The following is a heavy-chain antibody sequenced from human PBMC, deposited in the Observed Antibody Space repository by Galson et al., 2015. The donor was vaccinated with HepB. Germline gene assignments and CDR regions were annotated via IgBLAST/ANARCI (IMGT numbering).Heavy chain of an antibody. CDR2: ITSSTGST. CDR1: GFILRRYT. J-gene: IGHJ4*02. Sequence: SLRLSCAASGFILRRYTMTWVRQAPGKGLEWVSYITSSTGSTHYADSVKGRFTISRDNAKNSLYLQINSLRDEDTAMYYCARDPVGPRYYDDSSGYYSHFEHWGQGALVTVSS. D-gene: IGHD3-22*01. CDR3: ARDPVGPRYYDDSSGYYSHFEH. V-gene: IGHV3-48*02.